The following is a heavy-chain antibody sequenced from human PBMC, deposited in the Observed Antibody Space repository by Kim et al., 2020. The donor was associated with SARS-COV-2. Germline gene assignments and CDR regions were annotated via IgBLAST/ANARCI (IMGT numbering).Heavy chain of an antibody. J-gene: IGHJ4*02. D-gene: IGHD6-19*01. V-gene: IGHV1-3*01. Sequence: YSQKFQGRVSITRDTSATTAYLEVSGLISEDTAVYYCAREAVAGSFDYWGQGSLVTVSS. CDR3: AREAVAGSFDY.